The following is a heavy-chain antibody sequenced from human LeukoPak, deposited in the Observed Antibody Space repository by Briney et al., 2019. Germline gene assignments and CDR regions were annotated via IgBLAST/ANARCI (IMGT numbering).Heavy chain of an antibody. CDR3: ARDCGGSCYDAFDI. V-gene: IGHV3-7*01. J-gene: IGHJ3*02. CDR2: IKQDGSEK. D-gene: IGHD2-15*01. CDR1: GFTFSSYW. Sequence: GGSLRLSCAASGFTFSSYWMSWVRQAPGKGLEWVANIKQDGSEKYYVDSVKGRFTISRDNAKSSLYLQMNSLRAEDTAVYYCARDCGGSCYDAFDIWGQGTIVTVSS.